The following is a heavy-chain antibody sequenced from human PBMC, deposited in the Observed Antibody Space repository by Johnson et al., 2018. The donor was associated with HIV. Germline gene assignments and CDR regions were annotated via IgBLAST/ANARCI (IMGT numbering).Heavy chain of an antibody. CDR2: ISGSGGST. D-gene: IGHD3-3*02. J-gene: IGHJ3*02. CDR1: GFTFSSYA. V-gene: IGHV3-20*04. Sequence: VQLVESGGGLVQPGGSLRLSCAASGFTFSSYAMSWVRQAPGKGLEWVSAISGSGGSTGYADSVKGRFTISRDNAKNSLYLQMNSLRAEDTALYYCARGALGPFDIWGQGTMVTVSS. CDR3: ARGALGPFDI.